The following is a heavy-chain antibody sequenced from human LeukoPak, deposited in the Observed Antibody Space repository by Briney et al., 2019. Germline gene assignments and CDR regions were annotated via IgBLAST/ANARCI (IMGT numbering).Heavy chain of an antibody. J-gene: IGHJ6*03. CDR2: ISGSGGST. CDR3: AKRRGLELLYYYYMDV. V-gene: IGHV3-23*01. CDR1: GFTFTTYG. Sequence: GGSLRLSCAVSGFTFTTYGMHWVRQAPGKGLEWVSAISGSGGSTYYADTVKGRFTISRDNSKNTLYLQMNSLRAEDTAVYYCAKRRGLELLYYYYMDVWGKGTTVTVSS. D-gene: IGHD1-7*01.